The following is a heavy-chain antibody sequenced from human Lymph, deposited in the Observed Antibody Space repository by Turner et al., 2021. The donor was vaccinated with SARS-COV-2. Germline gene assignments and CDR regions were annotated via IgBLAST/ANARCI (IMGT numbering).Heavy chain of an antibody. V-gene: IGHV3-53*02. J-gene: IGHJ3*02. Sequence: EVQLVETGGGLIQPGGSLRLSCAASRFNVSSNYMSWVRQAPGKGLEWVSVIYSGGSTFYADSVRGRFTISRDNSKNTLYLQMNSLRAEDTAVYYCARDNPHDAFDIWGQGTMVTVSS. CDR1: RFNVSSNY. CDR2: IYSGGST. CDR3: ARDNPHDAFDI.